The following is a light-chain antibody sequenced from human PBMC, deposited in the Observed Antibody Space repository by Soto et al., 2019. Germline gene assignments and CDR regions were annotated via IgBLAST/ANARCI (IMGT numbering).Light chain of an antibody. Sequence: QSALTQPRSVSESPGQSVTISCNGTSSDVGAYKYVSWYQQHPGKAPKLMIYDVSKRPSGVPDRFSGSKSGSTASLTISGLQAEDEADYYCCSYAGSFTWVFGGGTKLTVL. J-gene: IGLJ3*02. CDR2: DVS. V-gene: IGLV2-11*01. CDR3: CSYAGSFTWV. CDR1: SSDVGAYKY.